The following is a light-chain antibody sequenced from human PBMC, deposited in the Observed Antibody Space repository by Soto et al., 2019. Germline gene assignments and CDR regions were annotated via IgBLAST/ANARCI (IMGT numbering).Light chain of an antibody. V-gene: IGKV3D-15*01. CDR3: QQYNEWPQIT. CDR2: GAS. Sequence: EIVMMQSPATLSVSPGERATLSCRASQSVSSNLAWYQQKPGQAPRPLLSGASTRATGIAARFSSSGSGTEFTLTISSLQPQDFAVSYYQQYNEWPQITFGQGTRLEIK. J-gene: IGKJ5*01. CDR1: QSVSSN.